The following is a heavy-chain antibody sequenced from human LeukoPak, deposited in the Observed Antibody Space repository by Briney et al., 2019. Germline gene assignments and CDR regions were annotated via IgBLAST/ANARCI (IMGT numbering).Heavy chain of an antibody. J-gene: IGHJ4*02. CDR1: GFTLSDYG. V-gene: IGHV3-30*12. Sequence: GGSLRLSCAASGFTLSDYGMHWVRQAPGKGLEWVAFNKFYADSVKGRFTISRDNPKNTLWLQMDSLRAEDTAVYYCARKGGPLGPPFDNWGQGTLVTVSS. CDR2: NK. D-gene: IGHD7-27*01. CDR3: ARKGGPLGPPFDN.